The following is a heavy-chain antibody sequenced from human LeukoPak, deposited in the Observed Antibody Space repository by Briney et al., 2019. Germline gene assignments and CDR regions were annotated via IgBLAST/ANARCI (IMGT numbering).Heavy chain of an antibody. V-gene: IGHV1-3*01. J-gene: IGHJ4*02. CDR3: ARDLGGGWYPFDY. CDR1: GYTFTSYA. Sequence: GASVKVSCKASGYTFTSYAMHWVRQAPGQRLEWMGWINAGNGNTKCSQKFQGRVTITRDTSASTAYMELSSLRSEDTAVYYCARDLGGGWYPFDYWGQGTLVTVSS. D-gene: IGHD6-19*01. CDR2: INAGNGNT.